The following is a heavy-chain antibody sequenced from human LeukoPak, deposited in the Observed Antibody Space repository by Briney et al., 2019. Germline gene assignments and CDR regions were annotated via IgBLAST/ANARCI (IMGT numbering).Heavy chain of an antibody. Sequence: ASVKVSCKASGYIFTSYDINWVRQAPGQGLEWMGWMNPNSGNTGYAQKFQGRVTITRNSSISTDYMELSSLRSEDTVLYYCARGLQNYYDSINNWGQGTLVTVSS. D-gene: IGHD3-22*01. CDR2: MNPNSGNT. CDR3: ARGLQNYYDSINN. CDR1: GYIFTSYD. V-gene: IGHV1-8*01. J-gene: IGHJ4*02.